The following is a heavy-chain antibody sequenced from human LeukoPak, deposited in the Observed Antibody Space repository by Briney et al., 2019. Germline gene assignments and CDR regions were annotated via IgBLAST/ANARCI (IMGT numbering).Heavy chain of an antibody. V-gene: IGHV4-4*07. D-gene: IGHD3-10*01. J-gene: IGHJ4*02. CDR2: IFSSGKT. CDR1: GGSIMGYY. Sequence: SETLSLTCTVSGGSIMGYYWNWIRQPAGKGLEWIGRIFSSGKTNYNPSLQSRVTMSVDTSKTHFSLKLTSVTAADTAVYYCVRGPYGSGDYWGQGTMVTVSS. CDR3: VRGPYGSGDY.